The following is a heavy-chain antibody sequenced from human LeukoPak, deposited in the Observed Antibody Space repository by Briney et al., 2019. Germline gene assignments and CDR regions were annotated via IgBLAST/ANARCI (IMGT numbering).Heavy chain of an antibody. D-gene: IGHD2-8*01. CDR1: GGTFSSYA. V-gene: IGHV1-69*05. CDR2: IIPIFGTA. Sequence: SVKVSCKASGGTFSSYAISWVRQAPGQGLEWMGGIIPIFGTANYAQKFQGRVTITTDESTSTAYMELSSLRSEDTAVYYCVSRYCTNGVCAEDYWGQGTLVTVSS. J-gene: IGHJ4*02. CDR3: VSRYCTNGVCAEDY.